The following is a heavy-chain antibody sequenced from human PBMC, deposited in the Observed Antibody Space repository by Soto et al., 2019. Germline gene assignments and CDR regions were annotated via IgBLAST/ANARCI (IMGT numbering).Heavy chain of an antibody. J-gene: IGHJ6*02. V-gene: IGHV3-33*01. CDR2: IWYDGNKK. Sequence: QVQLEESGGGVVQSGRSLRLSCEASGFIFSNFGMHWVHQAPGKGLEWVAVIWYDGNKKYYVDSVKGRFTISRDNSKNTLYLQMDSLRVDDTAVYYCAREPKRQGGLDVWGQGTTVTVS. CDR3: AREPKRQGGLDV. CDR1: GFIFSNFG.